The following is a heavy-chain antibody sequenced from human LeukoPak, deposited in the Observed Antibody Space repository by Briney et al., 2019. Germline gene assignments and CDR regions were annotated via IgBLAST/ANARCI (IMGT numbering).Heavy chain of an antibody. CDR1: GGSFNGYY. CDR2: INHSGST. J-gene: IGHJ4*02. Sequence: SETLSLTCAVYGGSFNGYYWSWIRQPPGKGLEWIGEINHSGSTNYNPSLKSRVTISVDTSKNQFSLKLSSVTAADTAVYYCARGFGGARGFDYWGQGTLVTVSS. D-gene: IGHD1-26*01. CDR3: ARGFGGARGFDY. V-gene: IGHV4-34*01.